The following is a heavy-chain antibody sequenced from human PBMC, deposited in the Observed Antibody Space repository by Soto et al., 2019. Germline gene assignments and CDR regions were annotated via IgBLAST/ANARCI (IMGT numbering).Heavy chain of an antibody. CDR3: ARVLRGRGSSTFDF. J-gene: IGHJ4*02. Sequence: EVQLVESGGGLVHPGGSLRLSCAASGFIFSGHWMHWVRQVPGKGLLWVARMNGDGSITTSTDSVGGRFTISRDNAKNTLHLQMNNLGPEDTGRYYCARVLRGRGSSTFDFWGQGTLVTVSS. CDR1: GFIFSGHW. CDR2: MNGDGSIT. V-gene: IGHV3-74*03. D-gene: IGHD1-26*01.